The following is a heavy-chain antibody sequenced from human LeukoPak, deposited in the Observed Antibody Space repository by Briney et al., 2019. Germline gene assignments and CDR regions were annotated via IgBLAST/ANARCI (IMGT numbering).Heavy chain of an antibody. J-gene: IGHJ4*02. CDR3: ARGQRVDFWSGYYTVFVP. V-gene: IGHV3-21*01. CDR2: ISSSSSYI. D-gene: IGHD3-3*01. CDR1: GFTFSSYS. Sequence: GGSLRLSCAASGFTFSSYSMNWVRQAPGKGLEWVSSISSSSSYIYYADSVKGRFTISRANAKNSLYLKMNSLRAEDTAVYYCARGQRVDFWSGYYTVFVPWGQGTLVTVSS.